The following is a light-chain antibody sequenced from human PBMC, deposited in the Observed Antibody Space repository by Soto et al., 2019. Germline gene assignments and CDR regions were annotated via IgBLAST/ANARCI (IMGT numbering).Light chain of an antibody. CDR1: SRDVGYYDY. J-gene: IGLJ1*01. Sequence: QSALTQPPSASGFPGQSVTISCTGTSRDVGYYDYVSWYQQHPGKAPKLVIYEVTKRPSGVPDRFSASKSGNTASLTVFGLRAEDEADYYCSSYAGGDNFVFGSGTKVTVL. CDR3: SSYAGGDNFV. V-gene: IGLV2-8*01. CDR2: EVT.